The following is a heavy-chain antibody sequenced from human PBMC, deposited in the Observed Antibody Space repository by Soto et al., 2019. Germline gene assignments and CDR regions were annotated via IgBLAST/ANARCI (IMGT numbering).Heavy chain of an antibody. CDR3: AREGAHYTPLDQ. V-gene: IGHV1-3*01. Sequence: XSGKVACKASGYPFTDYAIQWVRQAPGQGLEWMGWINVGNGNTGYSRKFQGRVTNARDMSASTAYIEVTSLTSEDTAIYYCAREGAHYTPLDQWGQGTLVTVSS. CDR1: GYPFTDYA. D-gene: IGHD2-15*01. J-gene: IGHJ4*02. CDR2: INVGNGNT.